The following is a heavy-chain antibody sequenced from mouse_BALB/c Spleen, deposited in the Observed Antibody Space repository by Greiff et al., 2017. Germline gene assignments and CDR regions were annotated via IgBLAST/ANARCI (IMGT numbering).Heavy chain of an antibody. CDR2: ISSGGSYT. J-gene: IGHJ2*01. Sequence: VQLQQSGGDLVKPGGSLKLSCAASGFTFSSYGMSWVRQTPDKRLEWVATISSGGSYTYYPDSVKGRFTISRDNAKNTLYLQMSSLKSEDTAMYYCARQGYFDYWGQGTTLTVSS. CDR1: GFTFSSYG. CDR3: ARQGYFDY. V-gene: IGHV5-6*01.